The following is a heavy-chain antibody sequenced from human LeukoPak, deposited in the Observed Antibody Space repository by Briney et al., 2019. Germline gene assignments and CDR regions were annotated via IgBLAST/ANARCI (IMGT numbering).Heavy chain of an antibody. V-gene: IGHV4-39*01. D-gene: IGHD1-1*01. CDR3: ARSYWAGTTTRGYYYYMDV. CDR2: IYYSGST. Sequence: PSETLSLTCTVSGGSVSSSNYYWDWIRQPPGMGLEWIGNIYYSGSTYYNPSLKSRVSISVDTSRNQFSLKLSSVTAADTAVYYCARSYWAGTTTRGYYYYMDVWGKGTTVTVSS. CDR1: GGSVSSSNYY. J-gene: IGHJ6*03.